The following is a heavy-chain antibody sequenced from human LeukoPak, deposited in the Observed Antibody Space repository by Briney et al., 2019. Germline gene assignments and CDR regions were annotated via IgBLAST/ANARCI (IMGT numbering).Heavy chain of an antibody. V-gene: IGHV4-59*08. D-gene: IGHD2-8*01. CDR2: IYYSGST. CDR1: GGSISSYY. CDR3: ARRNPGYCTNGICLNGGFDY. Sequence: PSETLSLTCTVSGGSISSYYWSWIRQPPGKGLEWIGYIYYSGSTNYNPSLKSRVTISVDTSKNQFSLKLSSVTAADTAVYYCARRNPGYCTNGICLNGGFDYWGQGTLVTVSS. J-gene: IGHJ4*02.